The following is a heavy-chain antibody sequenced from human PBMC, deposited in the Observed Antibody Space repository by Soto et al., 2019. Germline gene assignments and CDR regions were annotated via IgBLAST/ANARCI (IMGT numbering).Heavy chain of an antibody. V-gene: IGHV3-21*01. CDR2: ISGSSSYI. D-gene: IGHD6-13*01. CDR3: ARDSSGYSSSWYLRALNG. Sequence: PGGSLRLSCAASGFTFSSYSMNWVRQAPGKGLEWVSSISGSSSYIYYADSVKGRFTISRDNAKNSLYLQMNSLRAEDTAVYYCARDSSGYSSSWYLRALNGWGRGTLVTVSS. CDR1: GFTFSSYS. J-gene: IGHJ4*02.